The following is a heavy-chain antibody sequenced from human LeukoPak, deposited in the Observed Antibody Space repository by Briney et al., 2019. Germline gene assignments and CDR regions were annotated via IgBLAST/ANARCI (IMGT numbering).Heavy chain of an antibody. Sequence: GGSLRLSCAASGFSFSSYAMNWVRQAPGKGLEWVSSISSGSSYIYYADSVKGRFTISRDNAKNSLYLQMNSLRAEDTAVYYCARENHYYYGSGGHHYWGQGTLVTVSS. J-gene: IGHJ4*02. CDR2: ISSGSSYI. CDR1: GFSFSSYA. CDR3: ARENHYYYGSGGHHY. V-gene: IGHV3-21*01. D-gene: IGHD3-10*01.